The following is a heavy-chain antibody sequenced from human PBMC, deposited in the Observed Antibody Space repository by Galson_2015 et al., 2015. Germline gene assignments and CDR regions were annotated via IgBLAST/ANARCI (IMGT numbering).Heavy chain of an antibody. J-gene: IGHJ4*02. D-gene: IGHD3-16*01. V-gene: IGHV4-59*11. Sequence: SETLSLTCTVSGGSITSHYWSWIRQPPGKGLEWIGYIYYTGTTKYNPSLENRFLISIDTSKSQFSVRLRSVTAVDTAIYYCARENRGSGYCDHWGPGTLVTVSS. CDR2: IYYTGTT. CDR3: ARENRGSGYCDH. CDR1: GGSITSHY.